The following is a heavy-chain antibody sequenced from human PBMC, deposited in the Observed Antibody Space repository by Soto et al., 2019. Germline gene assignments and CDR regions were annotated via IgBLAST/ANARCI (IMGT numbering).Heavy chain of an antibody. D-gene: IGHD2-21*02. V-gene: IGHV1-18*04. CDR3: ARVDCGGDCYAYYYYYGMDV. Sequence: GASVKVSCKASGYTFTSYGISWVRQAPGQGLEWMGWISAYNGNTNYAQKLQGRVTMTTDTSTSTAYMELRSLRSDDTAVYYCARVDCGGDCYAYYYYYGMDVWGQGTTVTVSS. CDR1: GYTFTSYG. J-gene: IGHJ6*02. CDR2: ISAYNGNT.